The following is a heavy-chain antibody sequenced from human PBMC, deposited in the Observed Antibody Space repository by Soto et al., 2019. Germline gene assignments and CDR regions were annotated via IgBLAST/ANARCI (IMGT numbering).Heavy chain of an antibody. CDR3: ARVAVRFLEWLPDY. V-gene: IGHV3-21*01. Sequence: GGSLRLSCAASGFTFSSYSMNWVRQAPGKGLEWVSSISSSSSYIYYADSVKGRFTISRDNAKNSLYLQMNSLRAEDTAVYYCARVAVRFLEWLPDYWGQGTLVTVSS. D-gene: IGHD3-3*01. CDR1: GFTFSSYS. CDR2: ISSSSSYI. J-gene: IGHJ4*02.